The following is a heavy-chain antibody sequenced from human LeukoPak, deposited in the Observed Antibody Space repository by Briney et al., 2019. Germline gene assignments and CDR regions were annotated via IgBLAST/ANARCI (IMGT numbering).Heavy chain of an antibody. CDR3: ARTGGITMVRGVIPYYYGMDV. CDR1: GYTFTTYG. Sequence: ASVKVSCKASGYTFTTYGISWVRQAPGQGLEWMGWISPYNGNTNYAENVQGRITMTTDTYTRTVFMELGSLTSDDTAVYYCARTGGITMVRGVIPYYYGMDVWGQGTTVTVSS. CDR2: ISPYNGNT. J-gene: IGHJ6*02. D-gene: IGHD3-10*01. V-gene: IGHV1-18*01.